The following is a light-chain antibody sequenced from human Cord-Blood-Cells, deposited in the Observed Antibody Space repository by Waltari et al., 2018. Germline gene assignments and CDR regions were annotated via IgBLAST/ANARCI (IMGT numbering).Light chain of an antibody. V-gene: IGKV2-28*01. CDR3: MQALLTPRYT. J-gene: IGKJ2*01. Sequence: IVMTQSPLSLPVTPGEPASISCRSSQSLLHSNGYNYLDWYLQKPGQSPQLLIYLGSHRASGGPDRFSGRGSGTDCTLKISRVEAEDVGVYYCMQALLTPRYTFGQGTKLEIK. CDR1: QSLLHSNGYNY. CDR2: LGS.